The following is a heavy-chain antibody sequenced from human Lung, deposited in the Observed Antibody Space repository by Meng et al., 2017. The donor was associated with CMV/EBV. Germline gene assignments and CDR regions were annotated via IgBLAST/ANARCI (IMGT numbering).Heavy chain of an antibody. J-gene: IGHJ6*02. CDR3: ALFPVAAAGYYYYGMDV. CDR2: SIPIFGTA. D-gene: IGHD6-13*01. Sequence: VSXKASGGTFSSDAISWVRQAPGQGLEWMGGSIPIFGTANYAQKFQGRVTITTDESTSTAFMELSSLRSEDTAVYYCALFPVAAAGYYYYGMDVWRQGTTVTVSS. CDR1: GGTFSSDA. V-gene: IGHV1-69*05.